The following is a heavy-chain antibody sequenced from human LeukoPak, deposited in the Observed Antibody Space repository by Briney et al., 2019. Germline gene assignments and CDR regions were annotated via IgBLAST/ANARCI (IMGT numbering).Heavy chain of an antibody. V-gene: IGHV3-7*01. Sequence: GGSLRPSCAASGFTFSSYWMSWVRQAPGKGLEWVANIKQDGSEKYYVDSVKGRFTISRDNAKNSLYLQMNSLRAEDTAVYYCARDRGRGYSYGYGLNYYYYMDVWGKGTTVTVSS. CDR1: GFTFSSYW. CDR2: IKQDGSEK. J-gene: IGHJ6*03. D-gene: IGHD5-18*01. CDR3: ARDRGRGYSYGYGLNYYYYMDV.